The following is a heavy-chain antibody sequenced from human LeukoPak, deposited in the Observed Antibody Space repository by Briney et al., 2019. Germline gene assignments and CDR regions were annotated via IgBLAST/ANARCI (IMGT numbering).Heavy chain of an antibody. J-gene: IGHJ4*02. CDR1: GGSISSGGYS. Sequence: PSQTLSLTCAVSGGSISSGGYSWSWIRQPPGKGLEWIGYIYHSGSAYYNPSLKSRVTISVDRSKNQFSLKLSSVTAADTAVYYCARAGSSWYNFGPFDYWGQGTLVTVSS. D-gene: IGHD6-13*01. V-gene: IGHV4-30-2*01. CDR3: ARAGSSWYNFGPFDY. CDR2: IYHSGSA.